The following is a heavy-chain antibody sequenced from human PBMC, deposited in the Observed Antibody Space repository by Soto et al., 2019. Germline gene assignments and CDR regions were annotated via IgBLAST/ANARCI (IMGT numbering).Heavy chain of an antibody. D-gene: IGHD2-21*02. J-gene: IGHJ4*02. CDR1: GFTFNSVS. Sequence: QVQLVESGGGIAQAGTSLRLSCTGSGFTFNSVSQHWVRQGPDKGLEWVAVVSFDGKGTYYADSVKGRFTVSRDISKTTIYLQANRLRPEDTAVNYSASEPYGDSQYFAYWGQGTPVTVSS. CDR3: ASEPYGDSQYFAY. V-gene: IGHV3-30*04. CDR2: VSFDGKGT.